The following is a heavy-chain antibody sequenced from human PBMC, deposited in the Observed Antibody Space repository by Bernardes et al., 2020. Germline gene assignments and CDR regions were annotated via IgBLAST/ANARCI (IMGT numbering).Heavy chain of an antibody. CDR2: ISAYNGTT. CDR3: ASCGGDCYSNWFDT. D-gene: IGHD2-21*01. CDR1: GYTFTSYG. Sequence: ASVKGSCKASGYTFTSYGISWVRQAPGQGLEWMGWISAYNGTTTYAQKLQGRVTMTTDTSTSTAYMELRSLRSDDTAVYYCASCGGDCYSNWFDTWGQGTLVTVSS. V-gene: IGHV1-18*01. J-gene: IGHJ5*02.